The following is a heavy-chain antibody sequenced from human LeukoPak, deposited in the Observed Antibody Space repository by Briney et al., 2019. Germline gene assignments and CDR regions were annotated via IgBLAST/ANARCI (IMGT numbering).Heavy chain of an antibody. V-gene: IGHV1-18*01. CDR2: ISTHNDHT. D-gene: IGHD2-2*03. J-gene: IGHJ5*02. Sequence: ASVKVSCKASGYSFTDNGLSWVRQVTGQGLEWMGWISTHNDHTNYAQKFQGRVSMTTYTSESTAYVELRSMRSDDTAVYYCARDLGYCNNNRCYRNWFDPWGQGTLVTVSS. CDR3: ARDLGYCNNNRCYRNWFDP. CDR1: GYSFTDNG.